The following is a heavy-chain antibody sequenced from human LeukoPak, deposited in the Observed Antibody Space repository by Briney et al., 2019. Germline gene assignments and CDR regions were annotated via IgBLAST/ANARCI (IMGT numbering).Heavy chain of an antibody. Sequence: GASVKVSCKASGYTFTGYYMHWVRQAPGQGLECMGWINPNSGGTNYAQKFQGRVTMTRDTSISTAYMELSRLRSDDTAVYYCASSLNRVVHDAFDIWGQGTMVTVSS. CDR1: GYTFTGYY. J-gene: IGHJ3*02. CDR2: INPNSGGT. D-gene: IGHD1-14*01. V-gene: IGHV1-2*02. CDR3: ASSLNRVVHDAFDI.